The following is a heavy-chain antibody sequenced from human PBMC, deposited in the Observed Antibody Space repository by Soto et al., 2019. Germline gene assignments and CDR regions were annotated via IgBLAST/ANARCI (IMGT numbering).Heavy chain of an antibody. CDR2: IYYSGST. Sequence: SETLSLTCTVSGGSISSYYWSWIRQPPGKGLEWIGYIYYSGSTNYNPSLKSRVTISVDTSKNQFSLKLSSVTAADTAVYYCARVTCSGGSCYGWDDAFDIWGQGTMVTVS. D-gene: IGHD2-15*01. CDR3: ARVTCSGGSCYGWDDAFDI. V-gene: IGHV4-59*01. J-gene: IGHJ3*02. CDR1: GGSISSYY.